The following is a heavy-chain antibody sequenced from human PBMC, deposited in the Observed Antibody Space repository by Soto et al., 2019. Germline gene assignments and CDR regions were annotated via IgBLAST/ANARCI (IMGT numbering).Heavy chain of an antibody. CDR2: FYTSGSP. CDR1: GCSISSYY. V-gene: IGHV4-4*07. Sequence: XETLSLTCTVSGCSISSYYWNWIRQPAGRGLEWIGRFYTSGSPNYNPSLKSRVTLSVDTSKNQFSLTLSSVTAADTAVYYCAREYYSGSGTYYAPFDFWGQGTLVTVSS. J-gene: IGHJ4*02. D-gene: IGHD3-10*01. CDR3: AREYYSGSGTYYAPFDF.